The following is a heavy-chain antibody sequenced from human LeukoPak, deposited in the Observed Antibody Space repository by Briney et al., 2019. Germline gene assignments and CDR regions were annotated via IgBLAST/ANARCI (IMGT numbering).Heavy chain of an antibody. Sequence: PGGSLRLSCAASGFTFSSYSMNRVRQAPGKGLEWVSSISSSSSYIYYADSVKGRFTISRDNAKNSLYLQMNNLRAEDTAVYYCARDRDVLLWFGDFWGAFDIWGQGTMVTVSS. J-gene: IGHJ3*02. CDR3: ARDRDVLLWFGDFWGAFDI. CDR1: GFTFSSYS. D-gene: IGHD3-10*01. CDR2: ISSSSSYI. V-gene: IGHV3-21*01.